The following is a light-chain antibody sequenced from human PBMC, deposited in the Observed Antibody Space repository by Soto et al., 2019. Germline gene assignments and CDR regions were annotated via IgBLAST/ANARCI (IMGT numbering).Light chain of an antibody. CDR2: EVT. J-gene: IGLJ3*02. V-gene: IGLV2-8*01. Sequence: QSALTQPPSASGSPGQSVTISCTGTSSDIGAYNYVSWYQQHPGKAPKLMIHEVTKRPSGVPDRFSGSKSGNTASLTVSGLQAEDEADYYCCSYAGSNDCGVFGGGTKLTVL. CDR1: SSDIGAYNY. CDR3: CSYAGSNDCGV.